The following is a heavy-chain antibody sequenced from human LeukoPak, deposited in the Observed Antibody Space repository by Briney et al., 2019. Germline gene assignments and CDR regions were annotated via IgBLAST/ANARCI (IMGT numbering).Heavy chain of an antibody. V-gene: IGHV3-30*02. J-gene: IGHJ4*02. CDR3: AKDNYYDSSGLDPDY. D-gene: IGHD3-22*01. CDR1: GFTFSSYG. Sequence: GGSLRLSCAASGFTFSSYGMHWVRQAPGKGLEWVAFIRYDGSNKYYADSVKGRFTISRDNSKNTLYLQMNSLRAEDTAVYYCAKDNYYDSSGLDPDYWGQGTLVTVSS. CDR2: IRYDGSNK.